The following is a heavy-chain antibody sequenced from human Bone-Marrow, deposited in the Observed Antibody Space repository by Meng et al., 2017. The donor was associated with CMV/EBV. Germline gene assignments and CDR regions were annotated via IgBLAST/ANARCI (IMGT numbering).Heavy chain of an antibody. Sequence: GESLKISCAASGFTFSSYGMHWVRQAPGKGLEWVAFIRYDGSNKYYADSVKGRFTISRDNSKNTLYLQMNSLRAEDTAVYYCAKDPPEGPLPSYGSSTSCYLDYWGQGTLVTVSS. CDR2: IRYDGSNK. CDR1: GFTFSSYG. D-gene: IGHD2-2*01. J-gene: IGHJ4*02. CDR3: AKDPPEGPLPSYGSSTSCYLDY. V-gene: IGHV3-30*02.